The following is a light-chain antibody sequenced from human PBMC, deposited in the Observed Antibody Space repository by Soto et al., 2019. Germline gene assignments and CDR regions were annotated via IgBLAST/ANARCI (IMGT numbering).Light chain of an antibody. J-gene: IGLJ2*01. CDR1: SSDVGGYNY. CDR2: DVS. Sequence: QSVLTQPASVSGSPGQSVTISCTGTSSDVGGYNYVYWYQQHPGKAPKLMIYDVSNRPSGVSNRFSGSKSGNTASLTISGLQAEDDADYYCSSYTSSSTRVVVFGGGTQLTVL. CDR3: SSYTSSSTRVVV. V-gene: IGLV2-14*01.